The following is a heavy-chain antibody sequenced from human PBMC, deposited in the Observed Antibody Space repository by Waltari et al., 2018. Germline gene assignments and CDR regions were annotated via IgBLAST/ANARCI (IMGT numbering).Heavy chain of an antibody. Sequence: EVQLLESGGGLVQPGGSLRLSCAASGFTFSSYAMSWVRQAPGKGLEWVSAISGSGGSTYYADSVKGRFTISRDNSKNTLYMQMNSLRAEDTAVYYCAKDGGAGDAFDIWGQGTMVTVSS. J-gene: IGHJ3*02. V-gene: IGHV3-23*01. CDR1: GFTFSSYA. CDR2: ISGSGGST. D-gene: IGHD3-16*01. CDR3: AKDGGAGDAFDI.